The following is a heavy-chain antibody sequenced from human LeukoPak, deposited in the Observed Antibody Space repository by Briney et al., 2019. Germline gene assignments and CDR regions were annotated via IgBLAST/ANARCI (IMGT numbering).Heavy chain of an antibody. CDR2: IYYSGST. CDR3: ARHNPDSSGYFDY. D-gene: IGHD3-22*01. J-gene: IGHJ4*02. V-gene: IGHV4-39*01. Sequence: PSETLSLTCSVSGGSISSSSYYWGWIRQPPGKGLERIGSIYYSGSTYYNPSLKSRVTISVDTSKNQFSLKLSSVTAADTAVYYCARHNPDSSGYFDYWGQGTLVTVSS. CDR1: GGSISSSSYY.